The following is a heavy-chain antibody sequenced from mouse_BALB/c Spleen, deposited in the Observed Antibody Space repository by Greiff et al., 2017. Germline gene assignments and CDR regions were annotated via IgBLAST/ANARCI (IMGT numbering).Heavy chain of an antibody. Sequence: VQLQQSGAELVRSGASVKLSCTASGFNITDYYMHWVKQRPEQGLEWIGWIDPENGDTEYAPKFQGKATMTADTSSNTAYLQLSSLTSEDTAVYYCTRLYYGYGFADWGQGTLVTVSA. CDR2: IDPENGDT. V-gene: IGHV14-4*02. CDR1: GFNITDYY. D-gene: IGHD1-2*01. CDR3: TRLYYGYGFAD. J-gene: IGHJ3*01.